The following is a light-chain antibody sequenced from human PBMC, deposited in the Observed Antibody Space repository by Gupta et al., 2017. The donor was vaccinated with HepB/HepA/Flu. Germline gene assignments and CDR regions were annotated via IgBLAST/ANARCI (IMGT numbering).Light chain of an antibody. J-gene: IGLJ3*02. Sequence: QSALTQPTPVSWSPGQSITISCSGTSSDVGGYNYVSWYQQHPGKALKLMIYDVSNRPSGVSNRFSGSKSGNTASMTISGLQAEDEADYYCSSYTSSSRVFGGGTKLTVL. V-gene: IGLV2-14*03. CDR3: SSYTSSSRV. CDR2: DVS. CDR1: SSDVGGYNY.